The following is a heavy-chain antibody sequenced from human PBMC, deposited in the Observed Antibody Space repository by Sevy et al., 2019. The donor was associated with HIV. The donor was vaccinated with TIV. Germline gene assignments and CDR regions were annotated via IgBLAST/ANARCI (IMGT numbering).Heavy chain of an antibody. Sequence: GGSLRLSCAASGFAFSSYTMNWVRQAPGKGLEWVSSISSSSDYIYYADSVRGRFTISRDNAKKSLYLQMNSLGAEDTAVYYCARDGLGSGTSQNWFDPWGQGTLVTVS. D-gene: IGHD3-10*01. CDR2: ISSSSDYI. CDR3: ARDGLGSGTSQNWFDP. CDR1: GFAFSSYT. V-gene: IGHV3-21*01. J-gene: IGHJ5*02.